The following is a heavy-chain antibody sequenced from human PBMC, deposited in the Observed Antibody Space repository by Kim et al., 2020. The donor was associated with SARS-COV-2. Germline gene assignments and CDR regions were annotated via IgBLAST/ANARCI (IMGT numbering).Heavy chain of an antibody. Sequence: GGSLRLSCAASGFTFDDYAMHWVRQAPGKGLEWVSGISWNSGSIGYADSVESRFTISRDNAKNSLYLQMNSLRAEDTAVYYCAKATFTSGYYWYYFDYWGQGTLVTVSS. D-gene: IGHD3-3*01. V-gene: IGHV3-9*01. CDR2: ISWNSGSI. J-gene: IGHJ4*02. CDR1: GFTFDDYA. CDR3: AKATFTSGYYWYYFDY.